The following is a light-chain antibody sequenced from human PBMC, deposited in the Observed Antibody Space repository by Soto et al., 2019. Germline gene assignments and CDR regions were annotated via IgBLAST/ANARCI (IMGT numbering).Light chain of an antibody. J-gene: IGLJ1*01. CDR3: SSYTSSSTVV. CDR2: DVT. Sequence: QSVLTQPAFVSGSPGQSITIFCTGTSSDVGGYNFVSWYQQHPGKVPKLMIYDVTNRPSGVSNRFSGSKSGNTASLTISGLQAEDEADYYCSSYTSSSTVVFGTGTK. CDR1: SSDVGGYNF. V-gene: IGLV2-14*01.